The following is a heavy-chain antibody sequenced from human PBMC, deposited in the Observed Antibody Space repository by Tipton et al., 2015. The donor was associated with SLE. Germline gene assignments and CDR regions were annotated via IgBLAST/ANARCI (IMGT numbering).Heavy chain of an antibody. CDR2: ISSSGSTK. Sequence: GSLRLSCAASGFTFSDYYMSWIRQAPGKGLEWVSYISSSGSTKYYADSVKGRFTISRDNAKNSLYLQMNSLRAEDTAVYYCARDDPHCSSTSCYYYYGMDVWGQGTTVTVSS. J-gene: IGHJ6*02. V-gene: IGHV3-11*04. D-gene: IGHD2-2*01. CDR3: ARDDPHCSSTSCYYYYGMDV. CDR1: GFTFSDYY.